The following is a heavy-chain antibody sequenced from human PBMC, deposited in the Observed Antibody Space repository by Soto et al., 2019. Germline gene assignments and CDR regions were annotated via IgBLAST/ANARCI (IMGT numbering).Heavy chain of an antibody. Sequence: QVQLQESGPGLVKPSGTLSLTCAVSGGSISSSNWWSWVRQPPGKGLEWTREIYHTGSTNYNPSLTGRDPISADKTKHQFSLQLRSVTAAATAVDYCARDAIFLSQQVVHEHYFDYWGQGALVTVSS. CDR3: ARDAIFLSQQVVHEHYFDY. CDR1: GGSISSSNW. D-gene: IGHD6-13*01. V-gene: IGHV4-4*02. CDR2: IYHTGST. J-gene: IGHJ4*02.